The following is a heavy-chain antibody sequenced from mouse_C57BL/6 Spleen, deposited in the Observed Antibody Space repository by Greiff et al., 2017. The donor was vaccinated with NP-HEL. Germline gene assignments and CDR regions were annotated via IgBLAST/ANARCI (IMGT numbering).Heavy chain of an antibody. CDR3: ASDYYGTHAMDY. J-gene: IGHJ4*01. V-gene: IGHV1-52*01. Sequence: QVQLKQPGAELVRPGSSVKLSCKASGYTFTSYWMHWVKQRPIQGLEWIGNIDPSDSETHYNQKFKDKATLTVDKSSSTAYMQLSSLTSEDSAVYYCASDYYGTHAMDYWGQGTSVTVSS. CDR1: GYTFTSYW. CDR2: IDPSDSET. D-gene: IGHD1-1*01.